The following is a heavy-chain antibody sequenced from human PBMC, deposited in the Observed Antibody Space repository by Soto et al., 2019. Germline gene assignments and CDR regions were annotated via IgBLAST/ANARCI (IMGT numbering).Heavy chain of an antibody. J-gene: IGHJ4*02. CDR1: GFTFSSYG. CDR2: IWYDGSNK. D-gene: IGHD1-26*01. Sequence: GGSLRLSCAASGFTFSSYGMHWVRQAPGKGLEWVAVIWYDGSNKYYADSVKGRFTISRDNSKNTLYLQMNSLRAEDTAVYYCARDHSYSGRFDYWGQGTLVTVS. V-gene: IGHV3-33*01. CDR3: ARDHSYSGRFDY.